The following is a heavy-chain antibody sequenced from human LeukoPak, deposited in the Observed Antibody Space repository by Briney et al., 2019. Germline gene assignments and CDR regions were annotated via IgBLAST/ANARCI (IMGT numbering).Heavy chain of an antibody. D-gene: IGHD3-10*01. CDR3: ARAKPKNMVRGLIMRRESRYYFDY. V-gene: IGHV3-53*01. Sequence: GGSLRLSCAASGFTFSNYAMTWVRQAPGKGLEWVSVIYSGGSTYYADSVKGRFTISRDNSKSTLYIQMNSLRAEDTAVYYCARAKPKNMVRGLIMRRESRYYFDYWGQGTLVTVSS. CDR2: IYSGGST. CDR1: GFTFSNYA. J-gene: IGHJ4*02.